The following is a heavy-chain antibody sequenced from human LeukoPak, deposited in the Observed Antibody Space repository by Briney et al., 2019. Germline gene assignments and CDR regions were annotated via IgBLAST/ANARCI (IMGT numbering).Heavy chain of an antibody. CDR2: VIPILGIA. Sequence: SSVKVSCKASGGTFSSYAISWVRQAPGQGLEWMGRVIPILGIANYAQKFQGRVTITADKFTSTAYMELSSLRSEDTAVYYCASDYDSRVDYWGQGTLVTVSS. CDR3: ASDYDSRVDY. V-gene: IGHV1-69*04. D-gene: IGHD3-22*01. J-gene: IGHJ4*02. CDR1: GGTFSSYA.